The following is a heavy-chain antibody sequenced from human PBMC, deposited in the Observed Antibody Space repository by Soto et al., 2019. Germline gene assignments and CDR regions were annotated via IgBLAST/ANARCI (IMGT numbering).Heavy chain of an antibody. CDR1: GFTFSSYA. CDR3: ARSPQYDILTGYQDC. D-gene: IGHD3-9*01. CDR2: ISSNGGST. V-gene: IGHV3-64*01. Sequence: EVQLVESGGGLVQPGGSLRLSCAASGFTFSSYAMHWVRQAPGKGLEYVSAISSNGGSTYYANSVKGRFTISRDNSKNTLYLQMGSLRAEDMAVYYCARSPQYDILTGYQDCWGQGTLVIVSS. J-gene: IGHJ4*02.